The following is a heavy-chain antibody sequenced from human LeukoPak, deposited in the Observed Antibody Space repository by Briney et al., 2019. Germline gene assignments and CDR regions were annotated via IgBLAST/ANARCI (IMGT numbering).Heavy chain of an antibody. CDR3: ARDDEWELHDY. D-gene: IGHD1-26*01. Sequence: GGSLRLSCAASGFTFDDYGMSWVRQAPGKGLEWVSGINWNGGSTGYADSVKGRFTISRDNAKNSLYLQMNSLRAEDTAVYYCARDDEWELHDYWGQGTLVTVSS. J-gene: IGHJ4*02. CDR1: GFTFDDYG. V-gene: IGHV3-20*04. CDR2: INWNGGST.